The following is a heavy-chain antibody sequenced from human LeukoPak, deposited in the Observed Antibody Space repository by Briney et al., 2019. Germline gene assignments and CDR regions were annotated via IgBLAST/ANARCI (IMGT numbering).Heavy chain of an antibody. D-gene: IGHD3-9*01. CDR2: ISAYNGNT. J-gene: IGHJ4*02. V-gene: IGHV1-18*01. Sequence: ASVKVSCKASGYTFINYGITWVRQAPGQGLEWMGWISAYNGNTNYAQKLQGRVTMTTDASTSTAYMELRSLRSDDTAGYYCASTEWYVDWLPQAYWGQGTLVTVSS. CDR3: ASTEWYVDWLPQAY. CDR1: GYTFINYG.